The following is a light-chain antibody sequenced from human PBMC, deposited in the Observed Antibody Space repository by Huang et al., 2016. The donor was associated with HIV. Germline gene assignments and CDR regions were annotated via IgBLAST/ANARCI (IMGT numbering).Light chain of an antibody. Sequence: DIQMTQSPSSLSASVGDRVTITCQANQDISNYLNWYQQKPGKAPKLLIYDASNLETGVSSRFSGSGSGTDFTFTISSLQPEDIATYYCQHYDNLRTFCQGTKVEIK. V-gene: IGKV1-33*01. J-gene: IGKJ1*01. CDR3: QHYDNLRT. CDR2: DAS. CDR1: QDISNY.